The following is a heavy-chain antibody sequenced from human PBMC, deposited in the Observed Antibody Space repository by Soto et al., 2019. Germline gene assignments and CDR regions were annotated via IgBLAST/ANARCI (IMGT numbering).Heavy chain of an antibody. CDR1: GFSFGSSW. Sequence: EVQLVESGGDLVQPGGSLRLSCAASGFSFGSSWMTWVRQAPGKGLEWVANIKKDGSKINYLDSVRGRFTVSRDNAKNSLYLEMNSLRAEDTALYYGATDVSPGSSSMYLDAFDIWGQGTMVTVSS. CDR3: ATDVSPGSSSMYLDAFDI. D-gene: IGHD6-13*01. CDR2: IKKDGSKI. J-gene: IGHJ3*02. V-gene: IGHV3-7*05.